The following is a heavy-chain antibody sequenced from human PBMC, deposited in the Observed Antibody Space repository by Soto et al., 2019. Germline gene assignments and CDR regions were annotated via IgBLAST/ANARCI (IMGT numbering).Heavy chain of an antibody. CDR3: AKGYEVSPPVASAWYSNYFYGVDV. J-gene: IGHJ6*02. CDR1: GFSFSKYG. CDR2: ISYDGSEK. V-gene: IGHV3-30*18. Sequence: GGSPRPSCGASGFSFSKYGMHWVRQAPSDALEWLSLISYDGSEKWYAESVKGRFTISRDNSKNTLYLQMNSLRGDDTAVYFCAKGYEVSPPVASAWYSNYFYGVDVWGRGTTVTVSS. D-gene: IGHD6-19*01.